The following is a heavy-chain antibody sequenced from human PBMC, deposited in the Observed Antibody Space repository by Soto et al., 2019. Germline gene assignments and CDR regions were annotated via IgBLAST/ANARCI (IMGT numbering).Heavy chain of an antibody. CDR2: IYPGDSDT. CDR1: RNSFAGAW. D-gene: IGHD1-26*01. Sequence: GESLKISCKGSRNSFAGAWIAWVRQMPGKGLEWMGIIYPGDSDTRYSPSFQGQVIISADKSINIAYLQWSSLEASDSAMYYCVSHTATTDYWGQGTLVTVSS. CDR3: VSHTATTDY. J-gene: IGHJ4*02. V-gene: IGHV5-51*01.